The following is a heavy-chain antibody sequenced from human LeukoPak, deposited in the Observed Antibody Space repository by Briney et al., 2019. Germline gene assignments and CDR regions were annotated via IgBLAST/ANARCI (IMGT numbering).Heavy chain of an antibody. V-gene: IGHV4-59*02. CDR2: IDNSGST. CDR1: GGSVSPYY. Sequence: SETLSLTCTVSGGSVSPYYWSWIRQPPGKGLEWIGYIDNSGSTNYNPSLKSRVTMSLDTPKNQFSLKLSSVTAADTAVYYCARDSGWLRFDYWGQGTVVTVSS. CDR3: ARDSGWLRFDY. D-gene: IGHD3-10*01. J-gene: IGHJ4*02.